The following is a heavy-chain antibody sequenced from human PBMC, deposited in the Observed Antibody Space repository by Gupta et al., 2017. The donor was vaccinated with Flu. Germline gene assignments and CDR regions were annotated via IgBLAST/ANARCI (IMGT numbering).Heavy chain of an antibody. V-gene: IGHV3-33*01. CDR3: ARDWYSSSWANLDY. Sequence: QAPGKGLEWVAVIWYDGSNKYYADSVKGRFTISRDNSKNTLYLQMNSLRAEDTAVYYCARDWYSSSWANLDYWGQGTLVTVSS. D-gene: IGHD6-13*01. CDR2: IWYDGSNK. J-gene: IGHJ4*02.